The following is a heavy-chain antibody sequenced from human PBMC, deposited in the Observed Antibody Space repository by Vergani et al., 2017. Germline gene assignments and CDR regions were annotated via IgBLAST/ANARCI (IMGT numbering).Heavy chain of an antibody. CDR3: ARGSRFRPFDY. D-gene: IGHD3-3*01. V-gene: IGHV3-33*01. Sequence: QVQLVESGGGVVQPGRSLRLSCAASGFTFSSYGMHWVRQAPGKGLEWVAVIWYDGSNKYYADFVKGRFTISRDNSKNTLYLQMNSLRAEDTAVYYCARGSRFRPFDYWGQGTLVTVSS. CDR2: IWYDGSNK. J-gene: IGHJ4*02. CDR1: GFTFSSYG.